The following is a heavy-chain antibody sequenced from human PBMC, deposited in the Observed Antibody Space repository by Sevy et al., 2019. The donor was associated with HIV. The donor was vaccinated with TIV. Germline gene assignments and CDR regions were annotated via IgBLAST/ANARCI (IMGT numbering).Heavy chain of an antibody. CDR3: AREWALNYYDSSGSVDY. J-gene: IGHJ4*02. Sequence: ASVKVSCKASGYTFTGYYMHWVRQAPGQGLEWMGWINPNSGGTNYAQKFQGRVTMTRDTSISTAYMELSRLRSDDTAVYYCAREWALNYYDSSGSVDYWGQGPLVTVSS. CDR1: GYTFTGYY. D-gene: IGHD3-22*01. V-gene: IGHV1-2*02. CDR2: INPNSGGT.